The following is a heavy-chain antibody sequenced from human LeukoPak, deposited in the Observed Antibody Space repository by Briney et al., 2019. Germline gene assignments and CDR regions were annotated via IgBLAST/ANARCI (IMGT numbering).Heavy chain of an antibody. V-gene: IGHV2-5*02. CDR3: AHRQDPGIVGATAASYFDY. J-gene: IGHJ4*02. CDR2: IYWDDDK. CDR1: GFSLSTSGVG. Sequence: SGPTLVNPTQTLTLTCTFSGFSLSTSGVGVGWIRQPPGKALEWLALIYWDDDKRYSPSLKSRLTITKDTSKNQVVLTMTNMDPVDTATYYCAHRQDPGIVGATAASYFDYWGQGTLVTVSS. D-gene: IGHD1-26*01.